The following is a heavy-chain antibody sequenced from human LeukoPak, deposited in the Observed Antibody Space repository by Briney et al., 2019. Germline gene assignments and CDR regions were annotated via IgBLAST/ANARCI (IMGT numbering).Heavy chain of an antibody. J-gene: IGHJ3*02. CDR2: ITWNRDNI. CDR3: ARDLRVVPAAILGGAFDI. V-gene: IGHV3-9*01. D-gene: IGHD2-2*02. Sequence: GGSLRLSCAASGFTFDDYAMHWVRQAPGKGLEWVSGITWNRDNIGYGDSVKGRFTISRDNSKNTLYLQMNSLRAEDTAVYYCARDLRVVPAAILGGAFDIWGQGTMVTVSS. CDR1: GFTFDDYA.